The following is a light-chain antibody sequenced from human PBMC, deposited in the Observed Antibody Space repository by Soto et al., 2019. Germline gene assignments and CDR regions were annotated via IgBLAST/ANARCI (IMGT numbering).Light chain of an antibody. J-gene: IGLJ1*01. CDR1: SGYSNYK. CDR3: GTDHGSGSNFVYV. CDR2: VGTGGIVG. V-gene: IGLV9-49*01. Sequence: QLVLTQPPSASASLVASVTLTCTLSSGYSNYKVDWYQQRPGKGPRFVMRVGTGGIVGSKGDGIPDRFSVLGSGLNRYLTIKNIQEEDESDYHCGTDHGSGSNFVYVFGTGTQLTVL.